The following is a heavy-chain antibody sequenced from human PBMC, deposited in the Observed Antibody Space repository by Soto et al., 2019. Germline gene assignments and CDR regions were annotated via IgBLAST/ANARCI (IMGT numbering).Heavy chain of an antibody. J-gene: IGHJ5*02. CDR2: ISGSGGST. V-gene: IGHV3-23*01. CDR1: GFTFSIYA. D-gene: IGHD1-26*01. Sequence: PGLSLRLSFAASGFTFSIYAMSWFRQAPGKGLEWVSAISGSGGSTYYADSVKGRFTISRDNSKNTLYLQMNSLRAEDTAVYYWDKWIWVGATRFDLWGKGTRVTV. CDR3: DKWIWVGATRFDL.